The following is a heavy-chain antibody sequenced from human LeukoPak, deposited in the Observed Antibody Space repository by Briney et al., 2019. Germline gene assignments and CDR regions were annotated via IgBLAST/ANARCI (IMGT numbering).Heavy chain of an antibody. CDR1: GFTFSSYG. CDR2: ISYDGSNK. Sequence: GGSLRLSCAASGFTFSSYGMHWVRQAPGKGLEWVAVISYDGSNKYYADSVKGRFTISRDNSKNTLYLQMNSLRAEDTAVYYSAKDYNTKSPYYFDYWGQGTLVTVSS. J-gene: IGHJ4*02. CDR3: AKDYNTKSPYYFDY. V-gene: IGHV3-30*18. D-gene: IGHD1-1*01.